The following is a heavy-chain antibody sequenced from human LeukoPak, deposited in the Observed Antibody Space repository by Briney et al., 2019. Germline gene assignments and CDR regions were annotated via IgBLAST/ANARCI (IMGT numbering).Heavy chain of an antibody. CDR2: INHSGST. CDR3: ARAYYDFWSGSLNWFDP. CDR1: GGSFRGYY. Sequence: PSETLSLTCAVYGGSFRGYYWSWIRQPPGKGLEWIGGINHSGSTNYNPSLKSRVTISVDTSKNQFSLKLSSVTAADTAVYYCARAYYDFWSGSLNWFDPWGQGTLVTVSS. J-gene: IGHJ5*02. V-gene: IGHV4-34*01. D-gene: IGHD3-3*01.